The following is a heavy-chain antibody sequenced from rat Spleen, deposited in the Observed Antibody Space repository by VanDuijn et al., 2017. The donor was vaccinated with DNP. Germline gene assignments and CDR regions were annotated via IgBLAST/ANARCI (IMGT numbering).Heavy chain of an antibody. CDR3: TTYSALY. CDR1: GFTFSDYY. Sequence: EVQLVESGGGLVQPGRSLKLSCAASGFTFSDYYMAWVRQAPTKGLEWVASISYDGGSTYYRDSVKGRFTISSDNAKSSLYLQMDILRSEDTATYYCTTYSALYWGQGVMVTVSS. CDR2: ISYDGGST. D-gene: IGHD3-3*01. J-gene: IGHJ2*01. V-gene: IGHV5-20*01.